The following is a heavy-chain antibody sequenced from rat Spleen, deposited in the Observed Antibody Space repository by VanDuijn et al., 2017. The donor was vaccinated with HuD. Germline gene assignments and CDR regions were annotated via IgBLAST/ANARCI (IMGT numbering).Heavy chain of an antibody. J-gene: IGHJ2*01. V-gene: IGHV2S61*01. D-gene: IGHD1-12*03. CDR1: GFSLSSHG. CDR2: IWGNGNT. Sequence: QVHLKESGPGLVQPSQTLSLTCAVSGFSLSSHGVIWVRQSPGKGLEWMGVIWGNGNTNYKSTLTSRLSISRDTSKSQVFLKMNNLQTEDTAMYFCASQYYYDGYYRDYWGQGVMVTVSS. CDR3: ASQYYYDGYYRDY.